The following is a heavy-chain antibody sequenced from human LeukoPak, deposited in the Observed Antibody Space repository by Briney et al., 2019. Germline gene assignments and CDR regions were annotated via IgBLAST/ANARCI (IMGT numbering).Heavy chain of an antibody. J-gene: IGHJ5*02. CDR1: GGSISSYY. CDR3: AKDREDTHPPRRFLWFGELSFDP. V-gene: IGHV4-4*09. Sequence: PSETLSLTCTVSGGSISSYYWSWIRQPPGKGLEWIGYIYTSGSTNYNPSLKSRVTISVDTSKNQFSLKLSSVTAADTAVYYCAKDREDTHPPRRFLWFGELSFDPWGQGTLVTVSS. CDR2: IYTSGST. D-gene: IGHD3-10*01.